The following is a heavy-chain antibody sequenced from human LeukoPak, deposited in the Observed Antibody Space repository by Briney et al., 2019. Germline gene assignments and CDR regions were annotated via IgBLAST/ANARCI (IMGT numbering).Heavy chain of an antibody. CDR2: ISSSGSTI. CDR3: ARRAAIPYSYYALDV. Sequence: SGGSLRLSCAASGFTFSDYYMSWIRQAPGKGLEWVSYISSSGSTIYYADSVKGRFTISRDNAKNSLYLQMNSLRSEDSAVYYCARRAAIPYSYYALDVWGQGTTVIVSS. J-gene: IGHJ6*02. CDR1: GFTFSDYY. V-gene: IGHV3-11*01. D-gene: IGHD2-2*02.